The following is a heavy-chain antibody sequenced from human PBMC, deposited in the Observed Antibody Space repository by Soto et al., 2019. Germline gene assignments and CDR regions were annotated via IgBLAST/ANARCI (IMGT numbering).Heavy chain of an antibody. J-gene: IGHJ5*02. Sequence: SVKVSCKASGGTFSSYAISWVGQAPGQVLEWMGGIIPIFGTANYAQKFQGRVTITADESTITSYIELSSLRSEDTAVYYCARALITMVRGAENYNGFDPWGQGTIVGVPS. CDR3: ARALITMVRGAENYNGFDP. CDR2: IIPIFGTA. D-gene: IGHD3-10*01. CDR1: GGTFSSYA. V-gene: IGHV1-69*13.